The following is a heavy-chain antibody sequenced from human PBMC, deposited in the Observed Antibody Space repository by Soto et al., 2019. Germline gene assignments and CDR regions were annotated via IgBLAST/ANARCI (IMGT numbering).Heavy chain of an antibody. CDR1: GGSISNYY. J-gene: IGHJ5*02. CDR3: VRDYLLTGLDP. Sequence: TSETLSLTCTVSGGSISNYYWTSVRQPPGKGLEWIGYVYYSGSTNYNPSLESRVTISIDASKNQFSLKMKSVTAADTAVYYCVRDYLLTGLDPWGQRPLVTVSS. D-gene: IGHD3-9*01. CDR2: VYYSGST. V-gene: IGHV4-59*01.